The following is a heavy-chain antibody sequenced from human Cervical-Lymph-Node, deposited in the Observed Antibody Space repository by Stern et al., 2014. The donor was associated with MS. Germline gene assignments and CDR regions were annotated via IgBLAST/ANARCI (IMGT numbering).Heavy chain of an antibody. CDR3: ALSSETSDRWYSLGYDL. V-gene: IGHV1-69*01. Sequence: VQLVESGAEVTKPGSSVKVSCKASGGTFSKFPSSWVRQAPGQGLEWMGGIFPVYGTLTCAQDFRGRVTITADVSPSTVYMELSSLRSDDTAVYYCALSSETSDRWYSLGYDLWGQGTLVTVSS. D-gene: IGHD6-13*01. CDR2: IFPVYGTL. J-gene: IGHJ5*02. CDR1: GGTFSKFP.